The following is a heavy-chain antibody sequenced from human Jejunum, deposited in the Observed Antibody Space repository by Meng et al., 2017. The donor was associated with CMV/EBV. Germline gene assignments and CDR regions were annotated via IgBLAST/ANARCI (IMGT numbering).Heavy chain of an antibody. CDR1: GCTFGAYE. D-gene: IGHD1-26*01. Sequence: ASGCTFGAYELDWVRQAPGKGLEWLAHINFGASNIYYADSIRGRFTISRDDAKGSLYLDMSSLRADDTAVYYCARELPATWEPFDYWGRGTLVTVSS. J-gene: IGHJ4*02. CDR3: ARELPATWEPFDY. CDR2: INFGASNI. V-gene: IGHV3-48*03.